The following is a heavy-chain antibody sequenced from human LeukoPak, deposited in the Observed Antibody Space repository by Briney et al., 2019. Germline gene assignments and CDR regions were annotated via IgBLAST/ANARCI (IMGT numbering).Heavy chain of an antibody. J-gene: IGHJ4*02. V-gene: IGHV3-23*01. CDR1: GSTFSSYA. D-gene: IGHD2-2*01. CDR2: ISGSGGST. Sequence: GGSLRLSCAASGSTFSSYAMSWVRQAPGKGLEWVSAISGSGGSTYYADSVKGRFTISRDNSKNTLYLQMNSLRAEDTAVYYCAKGSCSSTSCSVDYRGQGTLVTVSS. CDR3: AKGSCSSTSCSVDY.